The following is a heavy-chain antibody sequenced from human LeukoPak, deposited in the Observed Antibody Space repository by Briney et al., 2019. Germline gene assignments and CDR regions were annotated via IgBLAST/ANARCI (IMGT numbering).Heavy chain of an antibody. Sequence: GGSLRLSCAASGFTFSSYSMNWVRQAPGKGLEWVSSISSSSSYIYYADSVKGRFTISRDNAKNSLYLQMNSLRAEDTAVYYCARADESGYYDFWSGYSGDAFDIWGQGTMVTVSS. CDR3: ARADESGYYDFWSGYSGDAFDI. CDR2: ISSSSSYI. J-gene: IGHJ3*02. D-gene: IGHD3-3*01. V-gene: IGHV3-21*01. CDR1: GFTFSSYS.